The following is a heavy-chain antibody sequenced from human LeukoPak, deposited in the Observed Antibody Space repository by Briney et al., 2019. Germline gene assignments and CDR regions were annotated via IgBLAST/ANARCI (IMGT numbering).Heavy chain of an antibody. D-gene: IGHD3-3*01. Sequence: GGSLRLSCAASGFTFSSYAMSWVRQAPGKGLEWVSAISGSGGSTYYADSVKGRFTISRDNSKNTLYLQMNSLRAEDTAVYYCAKPSYYDFWSGYYRLVNYYYGMDVWGQGTTVTVSS. V-gene: IGHV3-23*01. J-gene: IGHJ6*02. CDR1: GFTFSSYA. CDR2: ISGSGGST. CDR3: AKPSYYDFWSGYYRLVNYYYGMDV.